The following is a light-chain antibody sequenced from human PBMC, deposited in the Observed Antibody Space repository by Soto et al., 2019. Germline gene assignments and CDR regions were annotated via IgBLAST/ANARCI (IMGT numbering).Light chain of an antibody. V-gene: IGKV4-1*01. CDR3: QQYYSTLIT. Sequence: DIVMTQSPDSLAVSLGERATINCKSSQSVLYSSNNKNYLAWYQQKPGQPPKLLIYWASTRESGDPDRFSGSGSGTDFTLTISSLQAEDVAVYYCQQYYSTLITFGQGTRLEIK. CDR1: QSVLYSSNNKNY. J-gene: IGKJ5*01. CDR2: WAS.